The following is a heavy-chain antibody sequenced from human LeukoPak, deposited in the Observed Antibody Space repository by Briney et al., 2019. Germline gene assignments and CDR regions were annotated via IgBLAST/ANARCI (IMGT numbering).Heavy chain of an antibody. CDR3: ARGLTLLWFGELSYYFDY. V-gene: IGHV4-39*07. Sequence: SETLSLTCSVSGDSISSSSYYWAWIRQPPGKGLEWIGSIYYSGSTYYNPSLKSRVTISVDTSKNQFSLKLSSVTAADTAVYYCARGLTLLWFGELSYYFDYWGQGTLVTVSS. J-gene: IGHJ4*02. D-gene: IGHD3-10*01. CDR2: IYYSGST. CDR1: GDSISSSSYY.